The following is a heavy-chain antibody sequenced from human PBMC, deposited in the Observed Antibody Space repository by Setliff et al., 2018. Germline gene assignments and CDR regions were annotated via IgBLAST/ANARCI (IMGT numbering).Heavy chain of an antibody. D-gene: IGHD7-27*01. CDR3: VRDLHWGFDY. CDR2: ITGSGGST. CDR1: GFTFSSYA. Sequence: GGSLRLSCAASGFTFSSYAMSWARQAPGKGLEWVSAITGSGGSTYYADSVKGRFTISRDNSKNSLFLQMNSLRAEDTAVYYCVRDLHWGFDYWGLGTLVTVSS. J-gene: IGHJ4*02. V-gene: IGHV3-23*01.